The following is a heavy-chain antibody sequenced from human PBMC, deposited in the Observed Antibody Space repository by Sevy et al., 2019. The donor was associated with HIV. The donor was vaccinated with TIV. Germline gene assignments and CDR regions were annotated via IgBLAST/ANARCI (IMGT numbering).Heavy chain of an antibody. CDR3: ARETAADAFDV. CDR2: IGLSGDT. D-gene: IGHD6-13*01. J-gene: IGHJ3*01. V-gene: IGHV3-13*01. Sequence: GGSLRLSCAATAFTFSSYDMHWVRQVAGKGLEWVSSIGLSGDTYFAVSVKGRFTISRDNVKNYLYLQMSSLRAGDTAVYYCARETAADAFDVWGQGTFVTVSS. CDR1: AFTFSSYD.